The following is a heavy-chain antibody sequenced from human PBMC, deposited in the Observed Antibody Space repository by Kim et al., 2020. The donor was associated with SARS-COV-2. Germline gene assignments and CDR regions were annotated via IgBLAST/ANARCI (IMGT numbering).Heavy chain of an antibody. Sequence: SETLSLTCTVSGGSISSSSYYWGWIRQPPGKGLEWIGSIYYSGSTYYNPSLKSRVTISVDTSKNQFSLKLSSVTAADTAVYYCARRGRRVHFDYWGQGTLVTVSS. CDR3: ARRGRRVHFDY. J-gene: IGHJ4*02. CDR2: IYYSGST. V-gene: IGHV4-39*01. CDR1: GGSISSSSYY.